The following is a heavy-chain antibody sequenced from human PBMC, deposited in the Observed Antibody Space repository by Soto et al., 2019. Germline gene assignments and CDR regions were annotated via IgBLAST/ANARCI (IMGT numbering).Heavy chain of an antibody. J-gene: IGHJ6*02. CDR2: TSYDGSKK. Sequence: QVQLVESGGGVVQPGRSLRLSCAASGFTFSTYAMNWVRQAPGKGLEWGEVTSYDGSKKHYAYSVKGRFTIARDNSKNTLYLQMNRLRAGGTAVYYCARGESHGYGGMDVWGQGTTVTVSS. D-gene: IGHD5-18*01. V-gene: IGHV3-30-3*01. CDR3: ARGESHGYGGMDV. CDR1: GFTFSTYA.